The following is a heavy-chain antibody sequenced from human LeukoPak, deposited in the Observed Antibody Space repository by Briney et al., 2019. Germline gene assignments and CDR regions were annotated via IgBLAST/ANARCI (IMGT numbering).Heavy chain of an antibody. J-gene: IGHJ4*02. V-gene: IGHV4-34*01. CDR3: ARGVPAALYYFDY. Sequence: ASESLSLTCAVYGGSFSGYYWSWIRQPPGKGLEWLGEINHSGSTNYNPSLKSRVTISVDTSKNQFSLKLSSVTAADTAVYYCARGVPAALYYFDYWGQGTLVTVSS. CDR2: INHSGST. CDR1: GGSFSGYY. D-gene: IGHD2-2*01.